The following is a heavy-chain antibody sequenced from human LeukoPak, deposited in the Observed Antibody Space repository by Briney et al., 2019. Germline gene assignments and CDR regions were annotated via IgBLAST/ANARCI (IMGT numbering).Heavy chain of an antibody. CDR2: IYHSGST. V-gene: IGHV4-4*02. J-gene: IGHJ4*02. CDR1: GGSISSSNW. Sequence: SETLSLTCAVSGGSISSSNWWSWVRQPPGKGLEWIGEIYHSGSTNYNPSLKSRVTISVDKSKNQFSLKLSSVTAADTAVYYCARDLRAPGKYYFDYWGQGTLVTVSS. CDR3: ARDLRAPGKYYFDY.